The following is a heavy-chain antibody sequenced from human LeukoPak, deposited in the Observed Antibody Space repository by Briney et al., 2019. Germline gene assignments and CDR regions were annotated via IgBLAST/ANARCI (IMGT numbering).Heavy chain of an antibody. CDR3: ARQNDYGDYILDN. CDR1: GGTFSSYA. D-gene: IGHD4-17*01. Sequence: ASVKVSCKASGGTFSSYAITWVRQATGQGLEWMGWMNPNSGNTGYAQKFQGRVTITRNTSISTAYMELSSLRSEDTAVYYCARQNDYGDYILDNWGQGTLVTVSS. V-gene: IGHV1-8*03. J-gene: IGHJ4*02. CDR2: MNPNSGNT.